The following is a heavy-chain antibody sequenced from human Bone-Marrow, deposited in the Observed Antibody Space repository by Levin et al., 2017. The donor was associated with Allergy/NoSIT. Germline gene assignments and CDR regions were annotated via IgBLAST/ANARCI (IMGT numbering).Heavy chain of an antibody. CDR3: ARGITVFGVVLAVNDAVDI. V-gene: IGHV4-31*03. D-gene: IGHD3-3*01. CDR1: GGSISSGVYF. CDR2: VSYSGIT. Sequence: SETLSLTCTVSGGSISSGVYFWSWIRQLPGKGLEWIGYVSYSGITFYNQSLKSRISISADTSKNLFSLNLSSVTAADTAVYYCARGITVFGVVLAVNDAVDIWGQGTMVTVSS. J-gene: IGHJ3*02.